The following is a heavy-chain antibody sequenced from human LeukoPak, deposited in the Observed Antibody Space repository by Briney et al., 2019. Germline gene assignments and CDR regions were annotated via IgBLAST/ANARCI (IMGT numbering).Heavy chain of an antibody. J-gene: IGHJ3*02. V-gene: IGHV4-34*01. D-gene: IGHD1-1*01. CDR1: GGSFSGSY. Sequence: AETPALTCAVYGGSFSGSYWSWIRQSPGKGLEWIGEIIHSGSTTYHPSLKSRVTISIDKSKNQFSLQLSSVTAADTAVYYCARGVGDWNDAYQNAFDMWGQRTMGTVSS. CDR3: ARGVGDWNDAYQNAFDM. CDR2: IIHSGST.